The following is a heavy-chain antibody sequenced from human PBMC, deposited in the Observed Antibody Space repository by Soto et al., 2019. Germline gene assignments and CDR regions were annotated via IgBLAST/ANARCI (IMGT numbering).Heavy chain of an antibody. V-gene: IGHV1-69*02. J-gene: IGHJ6*03. CDR1: GGTFSSYT. CDR2: IIPILGIA. Sequence: SVKVSCKASGGTFSSYTISWVRQAPGQGLEWMGRIIPILGIANYAQKFQGRVTITADKSTSTAYMELSSLRSEDTAVYYCAINTGYYYYMDVWGKGTTVTVSS. D-gene: IGHD4-17*01. CDR3: AINTGYYYYMDV.